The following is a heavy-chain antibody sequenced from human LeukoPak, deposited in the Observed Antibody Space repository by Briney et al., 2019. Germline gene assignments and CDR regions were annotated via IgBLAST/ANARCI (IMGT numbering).Heavy chain of an antibody. D-gene: IGHD4-23*01. CDR1: GFTFSSYA. J-gene: IGHJ4*02. V-gene: IGHV3-30*04. Sequence: GSLRLSCSASGFTFSSYAMHWVRQAPGKGLEWVAVISYDGSNKYYADSVKGRFTISRDNSKNTLYLQMNSLRAEDTAVYYCAREWNDYGGNSLDFWGQGTLVTVSS. CDR2: ISYDGSNK. CDR3: AREWNDYGGNSLDF.